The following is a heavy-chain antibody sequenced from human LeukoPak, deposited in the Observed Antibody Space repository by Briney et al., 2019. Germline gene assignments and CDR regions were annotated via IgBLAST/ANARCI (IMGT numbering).Heavy chain of an antibody. D-gene: IGHD4-23*01. V-gene: IGHV4-4*07. J-gene: IGHJ4*02. CDR2: IYSSGST. CDR3: ARGGKATVVTM. Sequence: SETLSLTCTVSGGSINSYYWSWIRQPAGKGLEWIRRIYSSGSTNYNPSLKSRVSMSVDTSKNQFSLKLTSVTAADTAVYYCARGGKATVVTMWGQGILVTVSS. CDR1: GGSINSYY.